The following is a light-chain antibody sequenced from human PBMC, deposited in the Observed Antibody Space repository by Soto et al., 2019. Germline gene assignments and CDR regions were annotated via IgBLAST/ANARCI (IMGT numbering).Light chain of an antibody. V-gene: IGKV1-39*01. CDR3: QQSYSTIT. CDR1: QSISSY. Sequence: DIQMTQSPSSLSASVGDRVTITCRASQSISSYLNWYQQKPGKAPKLLIYAASSLQSGVPSRFSGSGSGTDFTLTISSLQREDFATYYWQQSYSTITFGQGTRLEIK. CDR2: AAS. J-gene: IGKJ5*01.